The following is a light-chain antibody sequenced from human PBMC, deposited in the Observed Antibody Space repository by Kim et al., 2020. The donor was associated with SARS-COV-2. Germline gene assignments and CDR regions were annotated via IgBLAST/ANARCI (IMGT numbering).Light chain of an antibody. J-gene: IGLJ2*01. V-gene: IGLV2-14*03. CDR3: SSYTDTNPLL. CDR1: GNDLGDYNS. CDR2: AVS. Sequence: QSALTQPASVSESPGQSVAISCTGTGNDLGDYNSVSWFQQHPGKAPKLIIYAVSNRPSGVSNRFSGSKSGNTASLTISTLQTEDEADYYCSSYTDTNPLLLGGGPQLTVL.